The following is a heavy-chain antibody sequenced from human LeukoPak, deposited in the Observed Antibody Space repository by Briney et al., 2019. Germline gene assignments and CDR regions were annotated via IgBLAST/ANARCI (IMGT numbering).Heavy chain of an antibody. CDR2: IIGSGDNT. CDR1: GFTFSSYA. J-gene: IGHJ4*02. D-gene: IGHD3-22*01. Sequence: GGSLRLSCAASGFTFSSYAMSWVRQAPGKGLEWVSGIIGSGDNTYYADSVKGRSTISRDNSKNTLYVQVNSLGTEDTAAYYCAKGSYYDSSGSFYFDYWGQGTLVTVSS. V-gene: IGHV3-23*01. CDR3: AKGSYYDSSGSFYFDY.